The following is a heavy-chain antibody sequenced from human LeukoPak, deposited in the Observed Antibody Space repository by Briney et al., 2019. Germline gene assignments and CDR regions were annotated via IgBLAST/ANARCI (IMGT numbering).Heavy chain of an antibody. CDR3: ARLSYWGPPNFDY. J-gene: IGHJ4*02. D-gene: IGHD1-26*01. Sequence: GESLKISFKGSGYRFTSYWIGWVRPMPGKGLGWMGIIYPGDSDTRYSPSFQGQVTISAVKSISTAYLQWSSLKASDTAMYYCARLSYWGPPNFDYWGQGTLVTVSS. CDR1: GYRFTSYW. V-gene: IGHV5-51*01. CDR2: IYPGDSDT.